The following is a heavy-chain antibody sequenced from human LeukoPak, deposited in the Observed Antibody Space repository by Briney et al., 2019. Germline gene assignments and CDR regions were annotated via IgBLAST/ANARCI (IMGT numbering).Heavy chain of an antibody. CDR3: ARDHGSGWSFDY. D-gene: IGHD6-19*01. J-gene: IGHJ4*02. V-gene: IGHV3-48*03. CDR2: ISSSGSTI. Sequence: GGSLRLSCAASGFTFSSYEMNWVRQAPGKGLEWVSYISSSGSTIYYADSVKGRFTISRDNAKNSLYLQMNSLRAEDTAVYYCARDHGSGWSFDYWGQGTLVTVSS. CDR1: GFTFSSYE.